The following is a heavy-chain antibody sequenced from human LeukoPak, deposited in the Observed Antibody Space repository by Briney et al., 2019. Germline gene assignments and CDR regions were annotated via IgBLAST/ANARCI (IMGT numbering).Heavy chain of an antibody. V-gene: IGHV4-34*01. CDR3: ARGKEYSYGFYYYYYMDV. CDR2: INHSGST. D-gene: IGHD5-18*01. CDR1: GGSFSGYY. J-gene: IGHJ6*03. Sequence: SETLSLTCAVYGGSFSGYYWSWIRQPPGKWLEWIGEINHSGSTNYNPSLKSRVTISVDTSKNQFSLKLSSVTAADTAVYYCARGKEYSYGFYYYYYMDVWGKGTTVTVSS.